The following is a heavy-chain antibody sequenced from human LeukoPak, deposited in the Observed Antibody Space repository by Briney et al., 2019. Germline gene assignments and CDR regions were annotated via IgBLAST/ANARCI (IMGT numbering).Heavy chain of an antibody. V-gene: IGHV4-4*03. CDR2: IYHSGRT. J-gene: IGHJ3*02. Sequence: PPETLSLTCAVPGGSLSSSNWWSWVRQPPGKGLEWIAEIYHSGRTNYNPSLKKRVPISVDKAKNQFTLKLSAVTAADTAAYYCAREASSGWNDAFDIWGQGTMVTVSS. D-gene: IGHD6-19*01. CDR1: GGSLSSSNW. CDR3: AREASSGWNDAFDI.